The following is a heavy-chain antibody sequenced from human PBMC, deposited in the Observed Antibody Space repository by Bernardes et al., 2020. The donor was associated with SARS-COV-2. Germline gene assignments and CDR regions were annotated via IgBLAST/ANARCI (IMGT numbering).Heavy chain of an antibody. CDR1: GDSFNIGVYY. Sequence: SETLSLTCTLSGDSFNIGVYYWTWIRQHPGKGLEWIGYIFENGPTYYNPSLKSRVSISIDRSQNQFSLKLQSVTAADTAVYYCARDPGLRINSAPELTPVWGRGTLVTVSS. CDR3: ARDPGLRINSAPELTPV. V-gene: IGHV4-31*03. CDR2: IFENGPT. J-gene: IGHJ4*01. D-gene: IGHD1-7*01.